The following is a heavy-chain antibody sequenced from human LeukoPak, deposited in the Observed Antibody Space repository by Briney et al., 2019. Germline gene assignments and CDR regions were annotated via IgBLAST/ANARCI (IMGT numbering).Heavy chain of an antibody. Sequence: SVKVSCKASGGTFSSCAISWVRQAPGQGLEWMGRIIPIFGTANYAQKFQGRVTITTDESTSTAYMELSSLGSEDTAVYYCARDPLSDPPGDYWGQGTLVTVSS. CDR1: GGTFSSCA. CDR2: IIPIFGTA. J-gene: IGHJ4*02. CDR3: ARDPLSDPPGDY. V-gene: IGHV1-69*05.